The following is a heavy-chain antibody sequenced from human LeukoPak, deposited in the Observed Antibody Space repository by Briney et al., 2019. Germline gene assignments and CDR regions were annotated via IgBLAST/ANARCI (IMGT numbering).Heavy chain of an antibody. CDR3: AKDRYYYDSSGYYNWFDP. D-gene: IGHD3-22*01. V-gene: IGHV3-23*01. Sequence: PGGSLRLSCAASGFTFSSYAMSWVRQAPGKRLEWVSAISGSGGSTYYADSVKGRFTISRDNSKNTLYLQMNSLRAEDTAVYYCAKDRYYYDSSGYYNWFDPWGQGTLVTVSS. CDR1: GFTFSSYA. CDR2: ISGSGGST. J-gene: IGHJ5*02.